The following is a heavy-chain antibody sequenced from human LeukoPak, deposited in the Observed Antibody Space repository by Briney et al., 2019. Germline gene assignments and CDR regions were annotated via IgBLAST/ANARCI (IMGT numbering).Heavy chain of an antibody. CDR3: ARADSSGWTPIDY. CDR2: ISSSGSTI. CDR1: GFTFSDYY. Sequence: PGGSLRLSCAASGFTFSDYYMSWIRQAPGKGLEWVSYISSSGSTIYYADSVKGRFTISRDNAKNSLHLQMNSLRAEDTAVYYCARADSSGWTPIDYWGQGTLVTVSS. D-gene: IGHD6-19*01. V-gene: IGHV3-11*01. J-gene: IGHJ4*02.